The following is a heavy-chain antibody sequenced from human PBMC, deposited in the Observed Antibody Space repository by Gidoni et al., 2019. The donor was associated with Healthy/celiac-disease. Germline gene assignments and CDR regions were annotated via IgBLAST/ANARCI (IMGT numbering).Heavy chain of an antibody. D-gene: IGHD6-13*01. CDR1: GFTFGDYA. J-gene: IGHJ6*02. CDR3: TRDHIAAAARYGMDV. CDR2: IRSKAYGGTT. Sequence: EVQLVESGGGLVQPGRSLRLSGTASGFTFGDYAMSWFRQAPGKGLEWVGFIRSKAYGGTTEYAASVKGRFTISRDDSKSIAYLQMNSLKTEDTAVYYCTRDHIAAAARYGMDVWGQGTTVTVSS. V-gene: IGHV3-49*03.